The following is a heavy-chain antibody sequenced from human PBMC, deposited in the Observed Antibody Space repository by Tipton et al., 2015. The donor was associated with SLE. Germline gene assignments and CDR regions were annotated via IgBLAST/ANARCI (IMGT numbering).Heavy chain of an antibody. V-gene: IGHV3-21*03. CDR1: GFTFNDQR. D-gene: IGHD6-19*01. CDR3: ARVRYTGGSYFFGY. Sequence: SLRLSCEASGFTFNDQRMTWVRQAPGKGLEWVSSISSGSLSMYYGDSVKGRFTISRDNSKNSLYLQINSLREDDTGVYYCARVRYTGGSYFFGYWGQGTLVTGSS. J-gene: IGHJ4*02. CDR2: ISSGSLSM.